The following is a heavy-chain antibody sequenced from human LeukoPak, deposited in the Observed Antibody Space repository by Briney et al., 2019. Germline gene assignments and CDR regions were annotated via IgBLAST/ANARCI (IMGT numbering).Heavy chain of an antibody. CDR2: TSSSSSYI. J-gene: IGHJ6*03. D-gene: IGHD1-26*01. V-gene: IGHV3-21*01. Sequence: GGSLRLSCAASGFTFSSYSMNWVRQAPGKGLEWVSSTSSSSSYIYYADSVKGRFTISRDNAKNSLYLQMNSLRAEDTAVYYCARVGVGATEPYYYYMDVWGKGTTVTVSS. CDR3: ARVGVGATEPYYYYMDV. CDR1: GFTFSSYS.